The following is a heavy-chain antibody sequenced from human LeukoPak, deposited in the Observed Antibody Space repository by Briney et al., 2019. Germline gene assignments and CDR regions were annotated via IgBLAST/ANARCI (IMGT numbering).Heavy chain of an antibody. V-gene: IGHV1-69*05. CDR2: IIPIFGTA. J-gene: IGHJ6*03. Sequence: SVKVSCKASGGTFSSYAISWARQAPGQGLEWMGGIIPIFGTANYAQKFQGRVTITTDESTSTAYMELSSLRSEDTAVYYCARDPLPYYDSSGYRSYYYYMDVWGKGTAVTVSS. CDR3: ARDPLPYYDSSGYRSYYYYMDV. D-gene: IGHD3-22*01. CDR1: GGTFSSYA.